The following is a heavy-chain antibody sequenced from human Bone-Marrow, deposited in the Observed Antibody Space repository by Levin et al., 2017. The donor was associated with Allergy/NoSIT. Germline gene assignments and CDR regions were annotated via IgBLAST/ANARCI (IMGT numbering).Heavy chain of an antibody. D-gene: IGHD3-10*01. CDR3: VRHDAYYYGSESYYKPFEY. CDR2: IYYSGST. J-gene: IGHJ4*02. CDR1: GGSVSSSSYY. V-gene: IGHV4-39*01. Sequence: SETLSLTCTVSGGSVSSSSYYWGWIRQPPGKGLEWIGSIYYSGSTYYNPSLKSRVTTSVNTSKNQFSLKLSPVTAADTAVYYCVRHDAYYYGSESYYKPFEYWGQGTLVTVSS.